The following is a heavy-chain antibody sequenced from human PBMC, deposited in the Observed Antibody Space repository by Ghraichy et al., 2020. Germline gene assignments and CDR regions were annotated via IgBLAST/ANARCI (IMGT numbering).Heavy chain of an antibody. Sequence: SLNISCAASGFTFDDYGVHWVRQAPGKGLEWVSGINWNSGSIAYGDSVKGRFKISRDNAKNSLYLEMNSLRPEDTALYYCAKAETAMVNSAFDAWGQGTMVSVSP. J-gene: IGHJ3*01. V-gene: IGHV3-9*01. D-gene: IGHD5-18*01. CDR3: AKAETAMVNSAFDA. CDR2: INWNSGSI. CDR1: GFTFDDYG.